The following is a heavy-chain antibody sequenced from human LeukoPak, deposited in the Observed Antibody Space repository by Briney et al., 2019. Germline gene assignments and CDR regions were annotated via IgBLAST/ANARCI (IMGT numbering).Heavy chain of an antibody. D-gene: IGHD3-10*01. CDR3: AKAGDSITMVRGVISYFDY. J-gene: IGHJ4*02. Sequence: GRSLRLSCAASGFTFDDYAMHWVRQAPGKGLEWVSGISWNSGSIGYADSVKGRFTISRDNAKNSLYLQMNSLRAEDTALYYCAKAGDSITMVRGVISYFDYWGQGTLVTVSS. V-gene: IGHV3-9*01. CDR1: GFTFDDYA. CDR2: ISWNSGSI.